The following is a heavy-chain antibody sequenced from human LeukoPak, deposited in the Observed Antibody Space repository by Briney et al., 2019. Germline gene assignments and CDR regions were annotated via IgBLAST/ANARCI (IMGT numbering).Heavy chain of an antibody. Sequence: GGSLRLSCAASGFTFSSYGMHWVRQAPGKGLEWVAVISYDGSNKYYADSVKGRFTISRDNSKNTLYLQMNSLRAEDTAVYYCARDRAGFDYWGQGTLVTVSS. J-gene: IGHJ4*02. CDR2: ISYDGSNK. CDR1: GFTFSSYG. CDR3: ARDRAGFDY. V-gene: IGHV3-30*03. D-gene: IGHD1-14*01.